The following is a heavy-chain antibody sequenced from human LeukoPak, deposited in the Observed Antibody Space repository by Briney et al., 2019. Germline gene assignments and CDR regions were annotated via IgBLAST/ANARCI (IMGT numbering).Heavy chain of an antibody. J-gene: IGHJ2*01. CDR3: ARHPAGYSSSWVPYWYFDL. CDR2: IYYSGST. CDR1: GGSISSSSYY. Sequence: KPSETLSLTCTVSGGSISSSSYYWGWIRQPPGKGLEWIGTIYYSGSTYYNPSLKSRVTISVDTSKNQFSLKLSSVTAADTAVYYCARHPAGYSSSWVPYWYFDLWGRGTLVTVPS. D-gene: IGHD6-13*01. V-gene: IGHV4-39*01.